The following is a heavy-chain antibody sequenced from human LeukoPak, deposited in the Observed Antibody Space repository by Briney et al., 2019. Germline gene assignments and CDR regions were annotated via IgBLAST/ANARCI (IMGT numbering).Heavy chain of an antibody. V-gene: IGHV4-34*01. CDR3: ARGRYSSGWYSPLFDY. CDR2: INHSGST. D-gene: IGHD6-19*01. Sequence: PSETLSLTCAVYGGSFSGYYWSWIRQPPGKGLEWIGEINHSGSTNYNPSLKSRVTISVDTSKNQFSLKLSSVTAADTAVYYCARGRYSSGWYSPLFDYWGQGTLVTVSS. J-gene: IGHJ4*02. CDR1: GGSFSGYY.